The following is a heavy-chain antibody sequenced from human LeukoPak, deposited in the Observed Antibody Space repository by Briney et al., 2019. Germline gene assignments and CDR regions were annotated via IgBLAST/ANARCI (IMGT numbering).Heavy chain of an antibody. CDR3: ATSGRRAGAYYFDY. D-gene: IGHD1-26*01. V-gene: IGHV1-24*01. J-gene: IGHJ4*02. CDR2: FDPEDGET. Sequence: GASVEVSCKVSGYTLTELSMHWVRQAPGKGLEWMGGFDPEDGETIYAQKFQGRVTMTEDTSTDTAYMELSSLRSEDTAVYYCATSGRRAGAYYFDYWDQGTLVTVSS. CDR1: GYTLTELS.